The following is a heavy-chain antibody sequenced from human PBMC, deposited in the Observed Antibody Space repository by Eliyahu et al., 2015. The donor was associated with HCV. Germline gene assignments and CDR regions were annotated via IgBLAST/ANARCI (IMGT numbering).Heavy chain of an antibody. D-gene: IGHD2-15*01. CDR2: IYYSGST. V-gene: IGHV4-30-4*08. CDR1: GGSISSGXYY. CDR3: ARAVEVGYCSGGSCYVPWFDP. Sequence: QVQLQESGPGLVKPSQTLSLTCTVSGGSISSGXYYWXWIRQPPGKGLEWIGYIYYSGSTYYNPSLKSRVTISVDTSKNQFSLKLSSVTAADTAVYYCARAVEVGYCSGGSCYVPWFDPWGQGTLVTVSS. J-gene: IGHJ5*02.